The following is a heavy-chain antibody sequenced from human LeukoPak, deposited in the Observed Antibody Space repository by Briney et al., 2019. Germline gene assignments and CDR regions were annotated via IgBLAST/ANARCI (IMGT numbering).Heavy chain of an antibody. CDR1: GGSISSSSYY. Sequence: PSETLSLTCTVSGGSISSSSYYWSWIRQSPGKGLEWIGYIYYSGSTNYNPSLKSRVTISVDTSKNQFSLKLSSVTAADTAVYYCARPGVGSGRYGAFDIWGQGTMVTVSS. J-gene: IGHJ3*02. CDR2: IYYSGST. V-gene: IGHV4-61*05. CDR3: ARPGVGSGRYGAFDI. D-gene: IGHD5-18*01.